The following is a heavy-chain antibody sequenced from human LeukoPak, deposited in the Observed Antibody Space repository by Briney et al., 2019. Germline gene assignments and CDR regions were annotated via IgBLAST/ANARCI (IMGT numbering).Heavy chain of an antibody. CDR1: GGTFSSYA. CDR3: ARLIYSGYDKYYFDY. V-gene: IGHV1-69*13. Sequence: SVKVSCKASGGTFSSYAISWVRQAPGQGLEWMGGIIPIFGTANYAQKFQGRVTITADESTSTAYMELSSLRSGDTAVYYCARLIYSGYDKYYFDYWGQGTLVTVSS. CDR2: IIPIFGTA. J-gene: IGHJ4*02. D-gene: IGHD5-12*01.